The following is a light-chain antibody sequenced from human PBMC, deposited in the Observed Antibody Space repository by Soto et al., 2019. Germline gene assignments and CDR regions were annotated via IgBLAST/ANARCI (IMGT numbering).Light chain of an antibody. V-gene: IGKV1-33*01. J-gene: IGKJ5*01. CDR2: DAS. CDR1: QDISNY. CDR3: QQYDNLPGT. Sequence: DIQMTQSPSSLSASVGDRVTITCQASQDISNYLNWYQQKPGKAPKLLIYDASNLETGVPSRFSGSGSGTDFTFTISSLQPEDIATYYCQQYDNLPGTFGQGTRWRL.